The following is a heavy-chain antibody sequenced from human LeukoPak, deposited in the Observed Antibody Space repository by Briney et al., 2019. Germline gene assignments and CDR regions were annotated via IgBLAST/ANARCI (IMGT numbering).Heavy chain of an antibody. J-gene: IGHJ5*02. CDR1: GGSISSYY. CDR3: ARSDGSGKNWFDP. CDR2: IYYSGST. Sequence: SETLSLTCTVSGGSISSYYWSWIRQPPGKGLEWIGYIYYSGSTNYNPSLKSRVTISVDTSKNHFSLQLNSVTPDDTAVYYCARSDGSGKNWFDPWGQGTLVTVSS. D-gene: IGHD3-22*01. V-gene: IGHV4-59*08.